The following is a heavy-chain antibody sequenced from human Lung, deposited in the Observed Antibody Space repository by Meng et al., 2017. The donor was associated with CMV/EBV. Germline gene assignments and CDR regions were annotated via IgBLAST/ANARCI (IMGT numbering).Heavy chain of an antibody. V-gene: IGHV3-23*01. CDR3: AKDWVDIVVVPAAGV. CDR1: GFTFSSYA. Sequence: GESLKISCAASGFTFSSYAMSWVRQAPGKGLEWVSAISGSGGSTYYADSVKGRFTISRDNSKNTLYLQMNSLRAEDTAVYYCAKDWVDIVVVPAAGVWDQGTXVTVAS. J-gene: IGHJ6*02. CDR2: ISGSGGST. D-gene: IGHD2-2*03.